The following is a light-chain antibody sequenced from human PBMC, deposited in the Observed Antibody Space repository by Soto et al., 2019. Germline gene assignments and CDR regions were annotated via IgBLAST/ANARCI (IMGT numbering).Light chain of an antibody. CDR3: QQRSNWPLT. CDR2: DAS. J-gene: IGKJ4*01. V-gene: IGKV3-11*01. Sequence: EIVLTQSQVTLSVSPGQRATLSFMASQSVSSYLAWYQQKPGQAPRLLIYDASNRATGIPARFGGSGSGTDFTLTISSLEPEDFAVYYCQQRSNWPLTFGGGTKVDIK. CDR1: QSVSSY.